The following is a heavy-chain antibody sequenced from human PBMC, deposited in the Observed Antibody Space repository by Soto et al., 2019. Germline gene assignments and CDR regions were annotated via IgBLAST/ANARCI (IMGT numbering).Heavy chain of an antibody. Sequence: GGSLRLSCAASGFTFSDYYMSWIRQAPGKGLVWVSRINSDGRSTSYADSVKGRFTISRDNAKNTLYLQMNSLRAEDTAVYYCARDTMVRGVMTYYYYYMDVWGKGTMVTVSS. CDR2: INSDGRST. D-gene: IGHD3-10*01. J-gene: IGHJ6*03. CDR3: ARDTMVRGVMTYYYYYMDV. V-gene: IGHV3-74*01. CDR1: GFTFSDYY.